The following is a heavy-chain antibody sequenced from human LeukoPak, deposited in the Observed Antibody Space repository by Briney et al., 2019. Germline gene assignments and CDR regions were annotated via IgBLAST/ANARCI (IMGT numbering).Heavy chain of an antibody. J-gene: IGHJ4*02. CDR3: ARGWDGFSYGI. CDR1: GFTFSSYW. V-gene: IGHV3-74*01. CDR2: VNTDGSTT. D-gene: IGHD5-18*01. Sequence: PGGSLRLSCAASGFTFSSYWIHWVRQAPGKGLVWISRVNTDGSTTSNADSVKGRFTISRDNAKNTVYPQMNSLRAEDTAVYYCARGWDGFSYGIWGQGTLVTVSS.